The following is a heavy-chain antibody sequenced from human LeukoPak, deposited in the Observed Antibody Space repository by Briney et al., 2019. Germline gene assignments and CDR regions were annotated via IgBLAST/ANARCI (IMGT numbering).Heavy chain of an antibody. CDR1: GFTFDHYT. V-gene: IGHV3-43*01. J-gene: IGHJ4*02. Sequence: GGSLRLSCAASGFTFDHYTMHWVRQAPGKGLEWVSLISWDSTNTYYADSVKGRFTISRDNSKNSLYLQMSSLRTEDTALYFCAKEGGTIYFDSWGREPWSPSPQ. CDR2: ISWDSTNT. CDR3: AKEGGTIYFDS. D-gene: IGHD3-16*01.